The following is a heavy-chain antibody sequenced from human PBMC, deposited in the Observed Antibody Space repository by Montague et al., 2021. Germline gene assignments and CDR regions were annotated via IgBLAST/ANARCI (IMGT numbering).Heavy chain of an antibody. V-gene: IGHV4-39*07. Sequence: SETLSLTCTVSGASITSNICDWVWTRPSPGKDRVWFVCQYYSGNSFYPPSLQSRITMAVDTSKNQFSLKLSSVTAADTAVYYCARVFSSCYRGWFDPWGQGTLVTVSS. D-gene: IGHD6-13*01. J-gene: IGHJ5*02. CDR3: ARVFSSCYRGWFDP. CDR1: GASITSNICD. CDR2: QYYSGNS.